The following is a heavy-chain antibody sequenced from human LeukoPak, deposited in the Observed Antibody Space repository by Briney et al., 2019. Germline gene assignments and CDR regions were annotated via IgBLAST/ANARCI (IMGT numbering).Heavy chain of an antibody. CDR2: INNDGSGT. V-gene: IGHV3-74*01. Sequence: GGLWLSRAGPGFFLCSFWVDWGRPTPGEGPVWVSRINNDGSGTTYADSVKGRFTISRDDAKNTLYLQMNSLRAEDTAVYYCVRGGESTWSWGQGTLVTVSS. CDR3: VRGGESTWS. CDR1: GFFLCSFW. J-gene: IGHJ5*02. D-gene: IGHD2-15*01.